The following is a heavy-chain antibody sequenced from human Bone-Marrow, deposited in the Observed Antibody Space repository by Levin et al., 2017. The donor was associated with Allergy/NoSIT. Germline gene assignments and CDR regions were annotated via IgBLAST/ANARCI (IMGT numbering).Heavy chain of an antibody. J-gene: IGHJ4*02. D-gene: IGHD3-22*01. CDR1: GFTLGTFSSYA. Sequence: GESLKISCAASGFTLGTFSSYAMGWVRQAPGKGLEWVSIISDSGGSTFYADSVKGRFTISRDNSKNTLYLQLNSLSAVDTALYYCAKGLRDTSAYTSFDYWGQGTLVTVSS. V-gene: IGHV3-23*01. CDR3: AKGLRDTSAYTSFDY. CDR2: ISDSGGST.